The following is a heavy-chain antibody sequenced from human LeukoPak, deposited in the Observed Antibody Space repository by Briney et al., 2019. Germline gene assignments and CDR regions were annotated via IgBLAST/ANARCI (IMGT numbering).Heavy chain of an antibody. CDR3: ASSIAVAGTGLDY. CDR1: GYTFTSYD. V-gene: IGHV1-8*01. CDR2: MNPNSGNT. D-gene: IGHD6-19*01. J-gene: IGHJ4*02. Sequence: ASVKVSCKASGYTFTSYDINWVRQATGQGLEWMGWMNPNSGNTGYAQKFQGRVTMTRNTSISTAYMELSSLRSEDTAVYYCASSIAVAGTGLDYWGQGTLVTVSS.